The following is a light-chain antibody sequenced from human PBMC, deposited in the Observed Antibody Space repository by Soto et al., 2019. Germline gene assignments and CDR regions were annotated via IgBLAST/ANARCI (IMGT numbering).Light chain of an antibody. J-gene: IGKJ2*01. V-gene: IGKV2-24*01. CDR2: KIS. Sequence: DIVLTQTRLSSPVTLGQPASISCRSSQSLVHIDGNTYFNWLQQRPGQPPRLLSYKISNRFPGVPDRFSGSGAGTDFTLKISRVEAEDGGVYYCMQATQSYTFGQGTRLEIK. CDR1: QSLVHIDGNTY. CDR3: MQATQSYT.